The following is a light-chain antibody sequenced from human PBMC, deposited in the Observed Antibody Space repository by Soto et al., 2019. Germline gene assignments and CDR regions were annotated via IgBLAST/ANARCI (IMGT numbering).Light chain of an antibody. CDR3: QQYNSYPWT. V-gene: IGKV1-5*01. CDR2: DAS. Sequence: DIQMTQSPSTLSASVGDRVTITCRASQSISSWLAWYQQKPGKAPKLPIYDASNLESGVPSRFSGGGSGTEFTLTISSLQPDDFATYYCQQYNSYPWTFGQGTKVEIK. J-gene: IGKJ1*01. CDR1: QSISSW.